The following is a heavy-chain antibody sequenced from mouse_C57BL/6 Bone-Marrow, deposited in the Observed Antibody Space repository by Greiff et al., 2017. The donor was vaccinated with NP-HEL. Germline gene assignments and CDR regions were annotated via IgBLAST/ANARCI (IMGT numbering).Heavy chain of an antibody. Sequence: EVKLVESEGGLVQPGSSMKLSCTASGFTFSDYYMAWVRQVPEKGLEWVANINYDGSSTYYLDYLKSRFIISRDNAKNILYLQMSSLKSEDTATYYCASYYSKKFYAMDYWGQGTSVTVSS. D-gene: IGHD2-5*01. CDR3: ASYYSKKFYAMDY. J-gene: IGHJ4*01. V-gene: IGHV5-16*01. CDR2: INYDGSST. CDR1: GFTFSDYY.